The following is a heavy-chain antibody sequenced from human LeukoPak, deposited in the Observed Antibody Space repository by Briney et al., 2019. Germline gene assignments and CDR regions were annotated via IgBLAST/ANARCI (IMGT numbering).Heavy chain of an antibody. V-gene: IGHV1-18*01. J-gene: IGHJ3*02. CDR3: AGGIVGAPYDAFDI. CDR1: GYTFTSYG. D-gene: IGHD1-26*01. Sequence: ASVKVSCKASGYTFTSYGISWVRQAPGQGLEWTGWISAYNGNTNYAQKLQGRVTMTTDTSTSTAYMELRSLRSDDTAVYYCAGGIVGAPYDAFDIWGQGTMVTVSS. CDR2: ISAYNGNT.